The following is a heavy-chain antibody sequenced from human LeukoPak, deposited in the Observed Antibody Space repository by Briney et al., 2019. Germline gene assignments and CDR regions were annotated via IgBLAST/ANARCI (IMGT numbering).Heavy chain of an antibody. CDR2: IYSGGST. D-gene: IGHD3-16*01. CDR3: ARDRGRRRMITFGDAFDI. CDR1: GFTVSSNY. V-gene: IGHV3-66*01. J-gene: IGHJ3*02. Sequence: GGSLRLSCAASGFTVSSNYMSWVRQAPGKGLEWVSVIYSGGSTYYADSVKGRFTISRDNSKNTLYLQMNSLRAEDTAVYYCARDRGRRRMITFGDAFDIWGQGTVVTVSS.